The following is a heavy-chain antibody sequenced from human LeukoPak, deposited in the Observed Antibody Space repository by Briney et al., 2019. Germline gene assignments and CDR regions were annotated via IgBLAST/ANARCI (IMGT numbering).Heavy chain of an antibody. V-gene: IGHV3-74*01. CDR2: INTDGNIT. CDR1: GFTFNNYA. J-gene: IGHJ4*02. CDR3: AHYSGNYLDY. Sequence: PGGSLRLSCAASGFTFNNYAMSWFRQAPGKGLVWVSRINTDGNITTYADSVRGRFTISRDNAKNTLYLQMNSLRAEDTAVYYCAHYSGNYLDYWGRGTLVTVSS. D-gene: IGHD5-12*01.